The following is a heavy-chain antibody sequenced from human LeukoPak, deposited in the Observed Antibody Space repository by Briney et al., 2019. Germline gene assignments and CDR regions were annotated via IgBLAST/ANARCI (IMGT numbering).Heavy chain of an antibody. CDR2: INPNSGGT. J-gene: IGHJ4*02. V-gene: IGHV1-2*02. CDR3: ARDGYCSGGSCLHP. D-gene: IGHD2-15*01. CDR1: GYTFTGYY. Sequence: ASVKVSCKACGYTFTGYYMHWVRQGPGQGLEWMGWINPNSGGTNYAQKFQGRVTMTRDTSISTAYMELSRLRSDDTAVYYCARDGYCSGGSCLHPWGQGTLVTVSS.